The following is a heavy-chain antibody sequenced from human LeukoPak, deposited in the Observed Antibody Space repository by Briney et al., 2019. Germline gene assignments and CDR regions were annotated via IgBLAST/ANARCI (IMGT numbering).Heavy chain of an antibody. CDR3: ASSTRVFGVVITFDY. D-gene: IGHD3-3*01. CDR2: INPNSGGT. Sequence: ASVKVSCKASGYTFTVYYMHWVRQAPGQGLEWMGWINPNSGGTNYAQKFQGRVTMTRDTSISTAYMELSRLRSDDTAVYYCASSTRVFGVVITFDYWGQGTLVTVSS. J-gene: IGHJ4*02. V-gene: IGHV1-2*02. CDR1: GYTFTVYY.